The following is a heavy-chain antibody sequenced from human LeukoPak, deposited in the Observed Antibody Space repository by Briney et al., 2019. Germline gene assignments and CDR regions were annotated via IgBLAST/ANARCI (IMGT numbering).Heavy chain of an antibody. Sequence: PGGSLRLSCAASGFTFSTYAMTWVRQAPGKGLDWVSSISDIGAGTYYADSVKGRFTISRDNSKNLLYLQMNSLRPEDTAVYYCARDRVATPEWYFDLWGRGTLVTVSS. CDR2: ISDIGAGT. D-gene: IGHD4-23*01. J-gene: IGHJ2*01. V-gene: IGHV3-23*01. CDR3: ARDRVATPEWYFDL. CDR1: GFTFSTYA.